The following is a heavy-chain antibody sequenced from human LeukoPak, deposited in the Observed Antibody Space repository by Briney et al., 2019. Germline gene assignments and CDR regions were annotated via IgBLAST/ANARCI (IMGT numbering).Heavy chain of an antibody. CDR2: IYYSGST. CDR1: GGSTSSSSYY. Sequence: RTSETLSLTCTVSGGSTSSSSYYWGWIRQPPGKGLEWIGSIYYSGSTYYNPSLKSRVTISVDTSKNQFSLKLSSVTAADTAVYYCARLQGYGLYAFDIWGQGTMVTVSS. CDR3: ARLQGYGLYAFDI. J-gene: IGHJ3*02. V-gene: IGHV4-39*01. D-gene: IGHD4-17*01.